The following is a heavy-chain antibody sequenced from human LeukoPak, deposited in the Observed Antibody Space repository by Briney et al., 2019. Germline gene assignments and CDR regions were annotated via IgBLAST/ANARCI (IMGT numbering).Heavy chain of an antibody. V-gene: IGHV3-30*02. D-gene: IGHD3-10*01. CDR2: IRYDGNDK. J-gene: IGHJ5*02. CDR1: GFTFSSYE. Sequence: GGSLRLSCAASGFTFSSYEMNWVRQAPGKGLEWVAFIRYDGNDKYYAESVKGRFTISRDTSRNTVYLQMNRLRREDTAVYYCAKSLMRDRWFGESWGQGTLVTVSS. CDR3: AKSLMRDRWFGES.